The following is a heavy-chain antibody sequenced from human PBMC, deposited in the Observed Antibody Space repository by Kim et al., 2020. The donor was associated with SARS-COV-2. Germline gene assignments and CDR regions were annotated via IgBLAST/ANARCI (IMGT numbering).Heavy chain of an antibody. CDR2: T. D-gene: IGHD2-2*01. V-gene: IGHV4-34*01. CDR3: ARVGRFRMPDY. J-gene: IGHJ4*02. Sequence: THYHPSLKSRVTISVDTSKNQFSLKLSSVTAADTAVYYCARVGRFRMPDYWGQGTLVTVSS.